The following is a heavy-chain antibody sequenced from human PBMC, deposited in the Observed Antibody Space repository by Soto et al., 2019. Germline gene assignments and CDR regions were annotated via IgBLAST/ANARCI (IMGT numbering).Heavy chain of an antibody. V-gene: IGHV1-18*01. D-gene: IGHD6-13*01. J-gene: IGHJ4*02. CDR1: GYTFTRDG. CDR2: INTYNGNT. Sequence: QVQLVQSGAEVKKPGASVKVSCKASGYTFTRDGISWVRQAPGQGLEWMGWINTYNGNTNYAQKFQGRVTMTTDRSTTTADVELRSLRSDDTGVYYCVRDRGSSSWYEFDYWGQGTLVTVSS. CDR3: VRDRGSSSWYEFDY.